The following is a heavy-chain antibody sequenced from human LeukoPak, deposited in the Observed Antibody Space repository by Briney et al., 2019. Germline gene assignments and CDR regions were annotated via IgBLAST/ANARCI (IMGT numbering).Heavy chain of an antibody. Sequence: GGSLRLSCAATGFTFSDYYMSWIRQAPGKGLEWVSYISSSGSTIYYADSVKGRFTISRDNAKNSLYLQMNSLRAEDTAVYYCARETQYSGYDYRGYYFDYWGQGTLVTVSS. V-gene: IGHV3-11*01. CDR2: ISSSGSTI. CDR3: ARETQYSGYDYRGYYFDY. D-gene: IGHD5-12*01. J-gene: IGHJ4*02. CDR1: GFTFSDYY.